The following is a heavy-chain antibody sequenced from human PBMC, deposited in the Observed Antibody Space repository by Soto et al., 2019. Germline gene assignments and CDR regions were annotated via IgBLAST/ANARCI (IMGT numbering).Heavy chain of an antibody. CDR3: ARGDYYYCSGQTEPPLDVYY. V-gene: IGHV4-30-4*01. CDR2: IYYSGST. D-gene: IGHD3-10*01. J-gene: IGHJ4*02. CDR1: GGSIGIGDYY. Sequence: SSETLPLTCTVPGGSIGIGDYYWHYICQPPGNCLEWIGYIYYSGSTYYNPSLKSRVTISVDTSKNQFSLRLSSVTAADTAVYYCARGDYYYCSGQTEPPLDVYYWVQVTLFXVS.